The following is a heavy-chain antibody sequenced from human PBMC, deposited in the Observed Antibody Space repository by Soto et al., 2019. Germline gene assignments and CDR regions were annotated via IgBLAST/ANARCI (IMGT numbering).Heavy chain of an antibody. Sequence: SETLSLTCTVSGGSISSSSYYWGWIRQPPGKGLEWIGSIYYSGSTYYNPSLKSRVTISVDTSKNQFSLKLSSVTAADTAVYYCALPYYDFWSGYGYGMDVWGQGTTVTVSS. CDR1: GGSISSSSYY. CDR3: ALPYYDFWSGYGYGMDV. J-gene: IGHJ6*02. D-gene: IGHD3-3*01. CDR2: IYYSGST. V-gene: IGHV4-39*01.